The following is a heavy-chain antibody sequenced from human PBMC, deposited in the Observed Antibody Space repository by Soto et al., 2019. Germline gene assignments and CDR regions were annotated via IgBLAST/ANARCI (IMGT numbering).Heavy chain of an antibody. CDR2: VIPVFGTA. CDR3: ARGDATKIVVTTYDAMDV. J-gene: IGHJ6*02. D-gene: IGHD3-22*01. CDR1: GGSLSNYG. V-gene: IGHV1-69*12. Sequence: QVQLVQSGAEVKKPGSSVQVSCKASGGSLSNYGISWVRQAPGQGLEWLGGVIPVFGTANYAQKFLGRVTITADESTNIVYMDVTSLRSEDTAVYYCARGDATKIVVTTYDAMDVWGQGTTVTVSS.